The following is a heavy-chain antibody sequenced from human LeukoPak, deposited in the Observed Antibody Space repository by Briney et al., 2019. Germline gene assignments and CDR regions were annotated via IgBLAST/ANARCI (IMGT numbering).Heavy chain of an antibody. J-gene: IGHJ6*03. Sequence: PSETLSLTCTVSGGSIGSSTYYWGWIRQPPGKGLEWIASMYYSGSTNYNPSLKSRVTISVDTSKNQFSLKLSSVTAADTAVYYCARGSRVRIRITIFGVGYYMDVWGKGTTVTVSS. D-gene: IGHD3-3*01. CDR1: GGSIGSSTYY. CDR2: MYYSGST. V-gene: IGHV4-39*07. CDR3: ARGSRVRIRITIFGVGYYMDV.